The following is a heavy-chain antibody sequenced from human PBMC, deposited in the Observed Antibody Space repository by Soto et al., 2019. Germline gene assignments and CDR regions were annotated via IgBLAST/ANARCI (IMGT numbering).Heavy chain of an antibody. D-gene: IGHD2-2*02. CDR2: ISAYNGNT. J-gene: IGHJ5*02. CDR1: GYTFTSYG. V-gene: IGHV1-18*04. CDR3: ARDNVVVPAAIGNWFDP. Sequence: ASVKVSCKAPGYTFTSYGISWVRQAPGQGLEWMGWISAYNGNTNYAQKLQGRVTMTTDTSTSTAYMELRSLRSDDTAVYYCARDNVVVPAAIGNWFDPWGQGTLVTVS.